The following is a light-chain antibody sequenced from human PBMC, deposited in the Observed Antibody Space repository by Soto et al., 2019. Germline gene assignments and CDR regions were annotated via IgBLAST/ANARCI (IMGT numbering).Light chain of an antibody. CDR1: QSIGTW. CDR3: QHYSSYSRT. Sequence: GDRVTITCRASQSIGTWLAWYQQKPGRVPKLLIYDASSLESGVPSRFSGTGSGTEFTLTISRLQPDDFETYYCQHYSSYSRTFGQGTKVDIK. CDR2: DAS. V-gene: IGKV1-5*01. J-gene: IGKJ1*01.